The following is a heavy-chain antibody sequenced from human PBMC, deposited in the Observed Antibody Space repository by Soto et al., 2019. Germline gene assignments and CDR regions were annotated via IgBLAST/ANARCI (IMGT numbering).Heavy chain of an antibody. D-gene: IGHD6-6*01. V-gene: IGHV3-21*02. CDR2: ISSSSSHM. CDR3: ASSRTLYDSSSSSDAFDI. CDR1: GFSFNTNS. J-gene: IGHJ3*02. Sequence: EAQLVESGGGLVKPGGSLRLSCSASGFSFNTNSMNWVRQAPGKGLEWVSSISSSSSHMYYADSMRGRFTISRDNAANSVFMQMNSLIADDTAVYYCASSRTLYDSSSSSDAFDICGQGTVVSVSS.